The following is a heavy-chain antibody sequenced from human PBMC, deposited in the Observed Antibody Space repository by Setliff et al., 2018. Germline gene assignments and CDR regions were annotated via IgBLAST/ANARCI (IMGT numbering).Heavy chain of an antibody. CDR2: INHSGTT. J-gene: IGHJ6*03. Sequence: SETLSLTCTAYGGTFSDYYWTWIRQPPGKGLEWIGEINHSGTTNYNPSLKSRGTISVDTSKNQFSLSLTSVTAEDTAVYYCARMSGFQYIDVWDKGTTVTVSS. CDR1: GGTFSDYY. D-gene: IGHD3-3*01. V-gene: IGHV4-34*01. CDR3: ARMSGFQYIDV.